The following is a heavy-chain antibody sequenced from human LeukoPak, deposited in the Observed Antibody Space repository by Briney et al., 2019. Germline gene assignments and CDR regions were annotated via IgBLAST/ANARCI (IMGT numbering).Heavy chain of an antibody. D-gene: IGHD2-15*01. CDR1: GFTFRDYY. Sequence: PGGSLRLSCAASGFTFRDYYMSWIRQAPGKGLEWVSYISSNGNTVYYADSVKGRFTISRDNAKNSLFLQMNSLRVEDTAVYYCASTAVVANDHWGQGTRVTVSS. V-gene: IGHV3-11*01. CDR2: ISSNGNTV. CDR3: ASTAVVANDH. J-gene: IGHJ4*02.